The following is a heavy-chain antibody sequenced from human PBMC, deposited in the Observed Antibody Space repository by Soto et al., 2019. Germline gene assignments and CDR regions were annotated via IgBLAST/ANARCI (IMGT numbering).Heavy chain of an antibody. J-gene: IGHJ6*01. V-gene: IGHV4-34*01. D-gene: IGHD3-3*01. CDR1: VGSFSGYY. CDR3: ARGRGAYTDFWSGYSYYYYGMEV. Sequence: SETLPLTCAFYVGSFSGYYWSWIRHPPGKWLEWIGEINHSGSTNYNPSLKSRVTISVDTSKNQFSLKLSSVTAADTAVYYCARGRGAYTDFWSGYSYYYYGMEVWGQGTTVSVSS. CDR2: INHSGST.